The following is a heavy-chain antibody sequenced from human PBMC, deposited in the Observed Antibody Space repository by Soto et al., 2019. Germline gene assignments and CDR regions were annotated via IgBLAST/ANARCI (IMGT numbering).Heavy chain of an antibody. Sequence: PSETLSLTCSGSGGSISNNRFYWAWIRQPPGEGLEWIGSIYHTGNAYYNPSLKSRVTIFVDTSKNQFSLKLTSVTAADTALYYCARDYFDSSDYTTNWFDPWGQGTLVTVSS. D-gene: IGHD3-22*01. CDR2: IYHTGNA. CDR1: GGSISNNRFY. CDR3: ARDYFDSSDYTTNWFDP. V-gene: IGHV4-39*01. J-gene: IGHJ5*02.